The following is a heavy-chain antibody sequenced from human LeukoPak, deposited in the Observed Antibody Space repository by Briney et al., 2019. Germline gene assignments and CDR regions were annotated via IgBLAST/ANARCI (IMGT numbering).Heavy chain of an antibody. V-gene: IGHV3-7*01. D-gene: IGHD3-3*01. CDR3: ARLREIPVFGVVTKSTSYFDY. CDR2: IKQDRSEK. J-gene: IGHJ4*02. CDR1: GFTFSSYW. Sequence: PGRSLRLSCAASGFTFSSYWMSWVRQAPGKGLELVANIKQDRSEKYYVDSVKGRFTITRDNAKNSLYLQMNSLRAEDTAVYYCARLREIPVFGVVTKSTSYFDYWGQGTLVTVSS.